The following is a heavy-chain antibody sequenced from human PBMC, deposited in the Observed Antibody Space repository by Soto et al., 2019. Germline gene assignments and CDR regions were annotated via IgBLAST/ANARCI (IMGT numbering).Heavy chain of an antibody. Sequence: QVQLQAAGPGLVKPSQTLSLTCTVSGGSISSGGYYWSWIRQPPGKGLEWIGYIYYSGSTYYNPSLKSLVTLSVDTSKNQFSLKLSSVTAADTAVYYCARTGTSNYYGMDVWGQGTTVTVSS. CDR1: GGSISSGGYY. CDR3: ARTGTSNYYGMDV. D-gene: IGHD1-7*01. CDR2: IYYSGST. V-gene: IGHV4-31*01. J-gene: IGHJ6*02.